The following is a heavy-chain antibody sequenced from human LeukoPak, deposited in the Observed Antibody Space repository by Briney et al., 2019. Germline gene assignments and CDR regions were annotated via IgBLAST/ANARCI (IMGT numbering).Heavy chain of an antibody. CDR3: ARDLRAVADY. Sequence: GGSLRLSCAASGFTFDDYAMHWVRQAPGKGLEWVSGISWNSGTKGYADSVKGRFTISRDNAKNSLYLQMNSLRGEDAALYYCARDLRAVADYWGQGTLVTVSS. D-gene: IGHD6-19*01. CDR1: GFTFDDYA. CDR2: ISWNSGTK. V-gene: IGHV3-9*01. J-gene: IGHJ4*02.